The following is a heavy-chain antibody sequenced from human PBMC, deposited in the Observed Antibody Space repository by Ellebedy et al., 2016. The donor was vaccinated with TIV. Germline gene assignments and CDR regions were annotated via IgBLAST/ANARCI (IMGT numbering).Heavy chain of an antibody. D-gene: IGHD1-1*01. CDR3: ATAGTQEKDYFDY. CDR1: GYTFTGYY. V-gene: IGHV1-2*04. CDR2: IYPNSGGT. Sequence: AASVKVSCKASGYTFTGYYIHWVRQAPGQGLEWMGWIYPNSGGTYYAQKFQGWVTMTRDTSITTAYMELTRLRSDDTAVYYCATAGTQEKDYFDYWGQGTLVTVSS. J-gene: IGHJ4*02.